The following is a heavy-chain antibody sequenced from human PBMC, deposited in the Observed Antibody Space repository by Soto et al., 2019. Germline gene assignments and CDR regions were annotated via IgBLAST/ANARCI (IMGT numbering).Heavy chain of an antibody. J-gene: IGHJ4*02. Sequence: GGSLRLSCAASGFTFSSYGMHWVRQAPGKGLEWVLVIWYDVCIKYYADSVKGRFTISRDNSKNTLYLQMNSLRAEDTAVYYCARDFDRYSYGLLWGQGTLVTVSS. CDR3: ARDFDRYSYGLL. D-gene: IGHD5-18*01. V-gene: IGHV3-33*01. CDR2: IWYDVCIK. CDR1: GFTFSSYG.